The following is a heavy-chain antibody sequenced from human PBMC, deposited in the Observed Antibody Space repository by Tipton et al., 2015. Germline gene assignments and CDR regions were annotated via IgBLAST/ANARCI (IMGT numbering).Heavy chain of an antibody. Sequence: TLSLTCTVSGDSISSGDYYWSWLRQPPGKGLEWLDYIYSSGSTYYNPSLKSRVMLSLDDSKNQFSLRLSSVTAADTAIYYCARDWGGQRGMDVWGPRDHGHRLL. CDR2: IYSSGST. D-gene: IGHD3-16*01. CDR3: ARDWGGQRGMDV. J-gene: IGHJ6*01. V-gene: IGHV4-30-4*01. CDR1: GDSISSGDYY.